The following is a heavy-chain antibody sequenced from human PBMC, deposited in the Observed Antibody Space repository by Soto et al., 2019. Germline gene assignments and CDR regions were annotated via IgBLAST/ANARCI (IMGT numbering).Heavy chain of an antibody. V-gene: IGHV3-74*01. Sequence: EVQLVESGGGLVKPGGSLRVSCEASGFTFGSYWMNWVRQAPGKGLVWVSRIDSDGSSTTYADYVKGRFTTSRDNAKNTLYLQMRSLRVEDTAGYYCARGSPYGMDGWGQGPRVTVSS. J-gene: IGHJ6*02. CDR3: ARGSPYGMDG. CDR2: IDSDGSST. CDR1: GFTFGSYW. D-gene: IGHD2-15*01.